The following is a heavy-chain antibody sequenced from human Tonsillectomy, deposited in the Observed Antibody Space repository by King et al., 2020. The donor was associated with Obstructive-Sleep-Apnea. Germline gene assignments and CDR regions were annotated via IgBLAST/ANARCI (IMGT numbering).Heavy chain of an antibody. CDR2: IYYSGST. Sequence: LQLQESGPQLVKPSETLSLTCTVSGDSISSSTYFWGWVRQPPGKGLEWLGTIYYSGSTYYNPRLKSRVTISLDTSKHQFSLRLTSVTAADTAVYYCARGSSKWFLLEMRSPFDSWGQGTLVTVSS. V-gene: IGHV4-39*07. J-gene: IGHJ4*02. CDR1: GDSISSSTYF. CDR3: ARGSSKWFLLEMRSPFDS. D-gene: IGHD1-1*01.